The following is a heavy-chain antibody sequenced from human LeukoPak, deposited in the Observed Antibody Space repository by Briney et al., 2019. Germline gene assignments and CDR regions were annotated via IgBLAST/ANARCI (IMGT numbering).Heavy chain of an antibody. D-gene: IGHD6-6*01. Sequence: SQTLSLTCTVSGGSISRGDYYWRWIRQPPGKGLEWIGYIYYSGSTYYNPSLKSRVTISVDTSKNQFSLKLSSVTAADTAVYSCARLSYSSSSCWFEPWGQGTLVTVSS. CDR3: ARLSYSSSSCWFEP. CDR1: GGSISRGDYY. J-gene: IGHJ5*02. V-gene: IGHV4-30-4*08. CDR2: IYYSGST.